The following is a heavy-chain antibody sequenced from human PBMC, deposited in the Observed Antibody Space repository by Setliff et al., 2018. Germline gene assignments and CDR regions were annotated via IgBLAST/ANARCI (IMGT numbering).Heavy chain of an antibody. CDR2: IWDDGGNK. CDR3: ARTCSGSGCYAGLES. J-gene: IGHJ4*02. CDR1: GFTFSNYR. Sequence: PGGSLRLSCAASGFTFSNYRMHWVRQAPGKGLEWVAVIWDDGGNKYHADSVKGRFTISRDNSKNTLYLQMNSLRPEDTAVYYCARTCSGSGCYAGLESWGQGTLVTVSS. V-gene: IGHV3-33*08. D-gene: IGHD2-15*01.